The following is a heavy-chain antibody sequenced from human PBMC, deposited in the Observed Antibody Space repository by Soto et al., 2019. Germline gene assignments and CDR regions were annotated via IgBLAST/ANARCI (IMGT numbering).Heavy chain of an antibody. Sequence: SETLSLTCTFSGCSITSGDYYWSWIRQPPGKGLEWIGYIYYSATTYYNPSLKSRLTISIDTSKNQFSLKLSSVTAADTAVYFCARGFRGVYFDFWGQGTLVTVSS. D-gene: IGHD3-10*01. CDR2: IYYSATT. J-gene: IGHJ4*02. CDR1: GCSITSGDYY. CDR3: ARGFRGVYFDF. V-gene: IGHV4-30-4*01.